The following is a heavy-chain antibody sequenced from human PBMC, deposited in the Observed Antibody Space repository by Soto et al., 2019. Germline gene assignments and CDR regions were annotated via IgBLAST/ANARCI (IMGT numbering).Heavy chain of an antibody. CDR2: INPSGGST. J-gene: IGHJ6*02. CDR1: GYTFTSYY. CDR3: ARDHEVDTDTGDNGMDV. V-gene: IGHV1-46*01. Sequence: GASVKVSCKASGYTFTSYYMHWVRQAPGQGPEWMGIINPSGGSTSYAQKFQGRVTMTRDTSTSAVYMELSSLRSEDTAVYYCARDHEVDTDTGDNGMDVWGQGTTVTVSS. D-gene: IGHD5-18*01.